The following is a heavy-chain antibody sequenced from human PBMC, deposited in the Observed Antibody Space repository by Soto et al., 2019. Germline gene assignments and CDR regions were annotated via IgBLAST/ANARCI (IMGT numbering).Heavy chain of an antibody. CDR1: GFTFSSYG. CDR3: ARRKYDFWSGFPSSPVYHYYYGMDV. Sequence: GGSLRLSCAASGFTFSSYGIHWVRQAPGKGLEWVAVVSYEGSNKYYADSVKGRFTISRDNSKNTLYLQMNSLRAEDTAVYYCARRKYDFWSGFPSSPVYHYYYGMDVWGQGTTVTVSS. CDR2: VSYEGSNK. V-gene: IGHV3-30*03. J-gene: IGHJ6*02. D-gene: IGHD3-3*01.